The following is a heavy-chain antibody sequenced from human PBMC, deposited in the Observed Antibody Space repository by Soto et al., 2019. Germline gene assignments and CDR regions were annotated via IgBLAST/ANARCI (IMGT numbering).Heavy chain of an antibody. Sequence: ASVKVSCKASGYTFTNYFIHWVRQAPGQGLEWMGMINPGGDSVTYAQKFQGRVTMTTDTSTTTVYMELSSLRSADTAVYYCARDRRYCSGTSCYTFLGPDYWGQGTLVTVSS. J-gene: IGHJ4*02. CDR1: GYTFTNYF. V-gene: IGHV1-46*01. D-gene: IGHD2-2*02. CDR3: ARDRRYCSGTSCYTFLGPDY. CDR2: INPGGDSV.